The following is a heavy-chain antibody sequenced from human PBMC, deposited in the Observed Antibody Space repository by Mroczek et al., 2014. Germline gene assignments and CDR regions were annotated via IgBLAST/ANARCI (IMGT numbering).Heavy chain of an antibody. CDR3: ARYISGYPDY. D-gene: IGHD3-22*01. Sequence: QVQLVQSGAEVKKPGASVKVSCKTSGYTFTTYGVAWVRQAPGQGLEWMGWISGFTGNTEYAQKFQGRVTMTTDTSTNTAYMDLRSLTSDDTAIYYCARYISGYPDYWGRGTRVTVSS. J-gene: IGHJ4*02. V-gene: IGHV1-18*01. CDR1: GYTFTTYG. CDR2: ISGFTGNT.